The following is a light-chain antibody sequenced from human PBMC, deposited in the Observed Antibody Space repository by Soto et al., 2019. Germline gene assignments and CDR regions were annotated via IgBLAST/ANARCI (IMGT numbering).Light chain of an antibody. V-gene: IGKV1-39*01. J-gene: IGKJ4*01. CDR2: AAS. CDR1: QSISTY. CDR3: QQSYSSPPS. Sequence: DIQMTQSPSSLSASVGDRVTITCRTSQSISTYLNRYQQKPGKAPKLLIYAASSLQSGAPSRFSGGGSGTDFTLTISSLQPEDFATYYCQQSYSSPPSFGGGTKVEIK.